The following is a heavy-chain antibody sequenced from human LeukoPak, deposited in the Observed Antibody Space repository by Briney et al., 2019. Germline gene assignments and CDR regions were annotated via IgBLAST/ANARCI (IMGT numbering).Heavy chain of an antibody. CDR3: TRDRLGVTMIVVANYYYYMDV. CDR2: ISSSGSTI. V-gene: IGHV3-48*03. D-gene: IGHD3-22*01. Sequence: GGSLRLSCAASGFTFSSYEMNWVRQAPGKGLEWVSYISSSGSTIYYADSVKGRFTISRDNAKNSLYLQMNSLRAEDTAVYYCTRDRLGVTMIVVANYYYYMDVWGKGTTVTVSS. J-gene: IGHJ6*03. CDR1: GFTFSSYE.